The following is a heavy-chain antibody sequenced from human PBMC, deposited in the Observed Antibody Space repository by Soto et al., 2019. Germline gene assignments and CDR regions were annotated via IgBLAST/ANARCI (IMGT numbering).Heavy chain of an antibody. CDR1: GFTVSSNY. CDR3: ARARDGYNFLYEPT. V-gene: IGHV3-53*01. D-gene: IGHD5-12*01. Sequence: GGSLRLSCAASGFTVSSNYMSWVRQAPGKGLEWVSVIYSVGSTDYADSVKGRFTISRDNSKNTLCLQMNSLRAEDTAVYYCARARDGYNFLYEPTWGQGTLVTSPQ. CDR2: IYSVGST. J-gene: IGHJ4*02.